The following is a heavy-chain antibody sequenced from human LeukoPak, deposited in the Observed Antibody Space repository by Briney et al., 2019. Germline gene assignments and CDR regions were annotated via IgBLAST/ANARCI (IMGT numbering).Heavy chain of an antibody. D-gene: IGHD2-8*01. Sequence: GESLKISCKGSEYSFSSYWIAWVRQLPGKGLEWTGIINTADSDTRYSPSFQGQVTISVDKSISTAYLRWSSLTASDTAMFYCARWRDGHFDYWGQGTLVTVSS. J-gene: IGHJ4*02. CDR3: ARWRDGHFDY. V-gene: IGHV5-51*01. CDR2: INTADSDT. CDR1: EYSFSSYW.